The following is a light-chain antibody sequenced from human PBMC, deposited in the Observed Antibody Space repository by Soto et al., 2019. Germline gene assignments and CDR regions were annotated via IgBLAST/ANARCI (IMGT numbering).Light chain of an antibody. J-gene: IGKJ2*01. V-gene: IGKV1-6*01. Sequence: AIQMTQSPSSLSASIGDRVTITCRASHDIGNDLGWYQQRPGQAPKLLLYATSRLQRGTRSRVSGSGSGTDFTLTISSLQPEDFATYYCLQYYSYPYTFGQGTKREIK. CDR1: HDIGND. CDR2: ATS. CDR3: LQYYSYPYT.